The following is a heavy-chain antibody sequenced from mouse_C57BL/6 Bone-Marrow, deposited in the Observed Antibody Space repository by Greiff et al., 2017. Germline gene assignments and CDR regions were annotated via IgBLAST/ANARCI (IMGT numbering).Heavy chain of an antibody. CDR2: INPNNGGT. CDR1: GYTFTDYN. V-gene: IGHV1-22*01. J-gene: IGHJ4*01. Sequence: EVQLQQSGPELVKPGASVKMSCKASGYTFTDYNMHWVKQSHGKSLEWIGYINPNNGGTIYNQKFKGKATLTVNKSSSTAYMELSSLTSEDSAVXYCARLYYGSSSYAMDYWGQGTSVTVSS. CDR3: ARLYYGSSSYAMDY. D-gene: IGHD1-1*01.